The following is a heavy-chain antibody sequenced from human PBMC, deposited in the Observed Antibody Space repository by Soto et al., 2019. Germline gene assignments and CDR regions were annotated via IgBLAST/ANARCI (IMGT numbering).Heavy chain of an antibody. J-gene: IGHJ6*02. V-gene: IGHV3-30*18. CDR2: ISYDGSNK. CDR1: GFTFSSYG. CDR3: AKFGVGVDEGMDV. Sequence: GGSLRLSCAASGFTFSSYGMHWVRQAPGKGLEWVAVISYDGSNKYYADSVKGRFTISRDNSKNTLYLQMNSLRAEDTAVYYCAKFGVGVDEGMDVWGQGTTVTVSS. D-gene: IGHD3-10*01.